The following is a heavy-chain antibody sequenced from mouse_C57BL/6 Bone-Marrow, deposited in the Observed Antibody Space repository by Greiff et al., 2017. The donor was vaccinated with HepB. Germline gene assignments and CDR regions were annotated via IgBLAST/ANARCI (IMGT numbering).Heavy chain of an antibody. Sequence: QVQLQQSGTELVKPGASVKLSCKASGYTFTSYWMHWVKQRPGQGLEWLGNINPSNGGTNYNEKFKSKATLTVDKSSSTAYMQISSLTSEDSAVYYCANGGSSLYCFDYWCQGTTLTVSS. J-gene: IGHJ2*01. V-gene: IGHV1-53*01. D-gene: IGHD1-1*01. CDR1: GYTFTSYW. CDR3: ANGGSSLYCFDY. CDR2: INPSNGGT.